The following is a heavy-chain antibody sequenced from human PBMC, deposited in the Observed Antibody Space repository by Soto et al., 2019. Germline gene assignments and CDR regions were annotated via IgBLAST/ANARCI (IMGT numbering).Heavy chain of an antibody. CDR2: ISGSGSKI. CDR3: AREGIAAAGHYYYGMDV. CDR1: GFTFSDYY. D-gene: IGHD6-13*01. J-gene: IGHJ6*02. Sequence: GGSLRLSCAASGFTFSDYYMSWIRQAPGKGLEWISYISGSGSKIYYADSVKGRFTISRDNAKNSMYLQMNSLRAEDTAVYYCAREGIAAAGHYYYGMDVWGQGTTVTVSS. V-gene: IGHV3-11*01.